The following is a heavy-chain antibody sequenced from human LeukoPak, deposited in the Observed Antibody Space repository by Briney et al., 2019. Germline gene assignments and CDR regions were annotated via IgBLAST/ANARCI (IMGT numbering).Heavy chain of an antibody. CDR1: GYTFISYA. D-gene: IGHD2-15*01. Sequence: GASVKVSCKASGYTFISYAMHWVRQAPGQRLEWMGWINAGNGNTKYSQKFQGRVTITRDTSASTAYMELSSLRSEDTAVYYCARDSPYCSGGSCYVGGYYGMDVWGKGTTVTVSS. V-gene: IGHV1-3*01. CDR3: ARDSPYCSGGSCYVGGYYGMDV. J-gene: IGHJ6*04. CDR2: INAGNGNT.